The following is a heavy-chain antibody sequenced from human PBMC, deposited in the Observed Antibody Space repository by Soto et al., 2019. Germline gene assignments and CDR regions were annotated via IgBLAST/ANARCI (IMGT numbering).Heavy chain of an antibody. CDR1: GFTFSSYA. D-gene: IGHD3-22*01. V-gene: IGHV3-30-3*01. CDR3: ARKLSYYYDSSGYSDY. J-gene: IGHJ4*02. Sequence: QVQLVESGGGVVQPGRSLRLSCAASGFTFSSYAMHWVRQAPGKGLEWVAVISYDGSNKYYADSVKGRFTISRDNSKNTLYLQMNSLRAEDTAVYDCARKLSYYYDSSGYSDYWGQGTLVTVSS. CDR2: ISYDGSNK.